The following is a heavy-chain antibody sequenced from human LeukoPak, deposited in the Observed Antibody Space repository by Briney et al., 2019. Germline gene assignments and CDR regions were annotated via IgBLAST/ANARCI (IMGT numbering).Heavy chain of an antibody. D-gene: IGHD3-22*01. V-gene: IGHV1-2*02. Sequence: ASVKVSCKASGYTFTGYYMHWVRQAPGQGLEWMGWINPNSGGTNYAQKFQGRVTMTRDTSISTAYMELSRLRSDDTAVYYCARATYYYDGSGPDYWGQGTLVTVSS. CDR2: INPNSGGT. J-gene: IGHJ4*02. CDR1: GYTFTGYY. CDR3: ARATYYYDGSGPDY.